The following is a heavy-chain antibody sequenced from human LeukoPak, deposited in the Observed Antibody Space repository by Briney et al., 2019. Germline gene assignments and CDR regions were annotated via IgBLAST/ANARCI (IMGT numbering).Heavy chain of an antibody. V-gene: IGHV1-2*02. CDR1: GYTFTSYY. J-gene: IGHJ4*02. D-gene: IGHD3-10*01. CDR2: INPNSGDT. Sequence: GASVKVSCKASGYTFTSYYLHWVRQAPGQGLVWMGWINPNSGDTNYAQKFQGRVTMTSDTSISTAYMELSRLRSDDTAVYYCARFGDSHADSWGQGTLVTVSS. CDR3: ARFGDSHADS.